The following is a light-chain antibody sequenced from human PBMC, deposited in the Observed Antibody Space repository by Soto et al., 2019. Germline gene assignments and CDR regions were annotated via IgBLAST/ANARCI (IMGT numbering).Light chain of an antibody. CDR1: QSVFSS. Sequence: DIVMTQSPATLSVSPGERATLSCRASQSVFSSLAWYQQKPGQAPRLLIYGAATRATGIPARFSGSGSGTEFTLTISSLQSEDFAVYYCQQRSKWPGTFGQGPKV. V-gene: IGKV3-15*01. J-gene: IGKJ1*01. CDR2: GAA. CDR3: QQRSKWPGT.